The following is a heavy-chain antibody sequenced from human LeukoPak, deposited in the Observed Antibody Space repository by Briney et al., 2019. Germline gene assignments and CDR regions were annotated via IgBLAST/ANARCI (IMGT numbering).Heavy chain of an antibody. CDR2: IYHSGST. D-gene: IGHD5-18*01. V-gene: IGHV4-38-2*02. J-gene: IGHJ4*02. Sequence: SETLSLTCTVSGYSISSSYYWGWIRQPPGKGLEWIGSIYHSGSTYYNPSLKSRVTISVDTSKNQFSLKLSSVIAADTAVYYCAREPNTAMVTTGEDYWGQGTLVTVSS. CDR1: GYSISSSYY. CDR3: AREPNTAMVTTGEDY.